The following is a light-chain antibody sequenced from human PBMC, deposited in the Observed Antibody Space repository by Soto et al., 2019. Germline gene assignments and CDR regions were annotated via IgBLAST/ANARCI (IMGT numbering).Light chain of an antibody. J-gene: IGKJ4*02. CDR1: QSINSY. V-gene: IGKV1-39*01. CDR2: AAS. Sequence: DIQMTQSPSSQSASVGDRVTITCRASQSINSYLNWYQQKPGKAPKLLIYAASSLQSGVPSRFSGSGSETDFTLTITSLQPDDFATYYCQQSFSTPRTCGPGTRVEI. CDR3: QQSFSTPRT.